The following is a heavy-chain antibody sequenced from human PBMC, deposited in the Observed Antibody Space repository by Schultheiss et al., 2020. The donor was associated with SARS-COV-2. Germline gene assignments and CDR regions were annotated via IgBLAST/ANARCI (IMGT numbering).Heavy chain of an antibody. Sequence: SQTLSLTCTVSGGSISSSSYYWGWIRQPPGKGLEWIGSIYYSGSTYYNPSLKSRVTISVDTSKNQFSLKLSSVTAADTAVYYCARNQGRGTPGVYYYGMDVWGQGTTVTVSS. D-gene: IGHD1-1*01. J-gene: IGHJ6*02. CDR3: ARNQGRGTPGVYYYGMDV. V-gene: IGHV4-39*07. CDR1: GGSISSSSYY. CDR2: IYYSGST.